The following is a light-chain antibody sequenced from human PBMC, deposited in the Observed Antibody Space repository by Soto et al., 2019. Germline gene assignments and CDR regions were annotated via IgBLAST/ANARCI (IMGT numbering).Light chain of an antibody. J-gene: IGKJ4*01. CDR1: QSVSNS. CDR3: QQRSNWPLT. V-gene: IGKV3-11*01. CDR2: DAP. Sequence: EIVLIQSPATLSLSPGEGATLSCRASQSVSNSLAWYQQNPGQAPRLLIYDAPKRATGIPARFSGSGSGTDFTLTISSLEPEDFAVYYCQQRSNWPLTFGGGTKVEIK.